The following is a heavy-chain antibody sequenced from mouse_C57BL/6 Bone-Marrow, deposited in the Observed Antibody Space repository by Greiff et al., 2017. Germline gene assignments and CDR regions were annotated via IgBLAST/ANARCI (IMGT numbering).Heavy chain of an antibody. CDR1: GFTFSDYG. V-gene: IGHV5-15*01. CDR3: ARHDWGLMDY. CDR2: ISNLAYSI. Sequence: EVKLVESGGGLVQPGGSLKLSCAASGFTFSDYGMAWVRQAPRKGPEWVAFISNLAYSIYYADTVTGRFTISRENAKNTLYLEMSSLRSEDTAMYYCARHDWGLMDYWGQGTSVTVSS. D-gene: IGHD2-4*01. J-gene: IGHJ4*01.